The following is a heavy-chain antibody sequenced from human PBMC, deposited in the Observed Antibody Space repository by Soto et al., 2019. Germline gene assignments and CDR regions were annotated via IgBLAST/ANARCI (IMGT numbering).Heavy chain of an antibody. CDR1: GGSISSGGYH. CDR3: ASRRGYSGYDPAFDY. Sequence: SGTLSLTCTVSGGSISSGGYHWSWIRQHPGKGLEWIGYIYYSGSTYYNPSLKKRVTISVDTSKNQFSLKLSSVTAANTDGYYCASRRGYSGYDPAFDYWGQGTLVTVSS. V-gene: IGHV4-31*03. D-gene: IGHD5-12*01. J-gene: IGHJ4*02. CDR2: IYYSGST.